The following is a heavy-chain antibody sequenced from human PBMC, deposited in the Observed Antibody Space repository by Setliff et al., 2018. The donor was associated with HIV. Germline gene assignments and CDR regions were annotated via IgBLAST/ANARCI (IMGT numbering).Heavy chain of an antibody. J-gene: IGHJ4*02. CDR3: ARVGFSSRHTGNFFDS. CDR2: IIPMYGPA. V-gene: IGHV1-69*13. CDR1: GVTFSNCS. Sequence: SVKVSCKASGVTFSNCSISWVRQAPGQGFEWMGGIIPMYGPAHYAQKFQGRVTITADESTTTAYMELNSLTSEDTALYYCARVGFSSRHTGNFFDSWGQGTLVTVSS. D-gene: IGHD5-18*01.